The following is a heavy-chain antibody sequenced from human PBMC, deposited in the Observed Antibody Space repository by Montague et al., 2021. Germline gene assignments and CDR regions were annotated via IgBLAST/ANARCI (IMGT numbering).Heavy chain of an antibody. V-gene: IGHV4-39*01. CDR1: GDSISSKGNF. Sequence: SEILSLTCSVSGDSISSKGNFWGWIRQPPGKGLEWIGVLDYSGTTYYSPSLRSRVTISVDTSKSQFSLKVTAVTAADTAVYYCARHRSRHHSMAFVASDHYFYMDVWGTGTTVAVSS. D-gene: IGHD2/OR15-2a*01. CDR2: LDYSGTT. CDR3: ARHRSRHHSMAFVASDHYFYMDV. J-gene: IGHJ6*03.